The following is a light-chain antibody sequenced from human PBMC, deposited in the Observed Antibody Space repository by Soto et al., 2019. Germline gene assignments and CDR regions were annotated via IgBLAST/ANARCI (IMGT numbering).Light chain of an antibody. CDR2: EVI. J-gene: IGLJ2*01. Sequence: QSVLTQSASVSGSPGQSITIPCTGTSSDVGGYDYVPWYQQHPGKVPKLIIYEVIKRPSGVSHRFSGSKSGNTASLTISGLQTEDEADYYCSSYTTSSALVFGGGTKVTVL. V-gene: IGLV2-14*01. CDR3: SSYTTSSALV. CDR1: SSDVGGYDY.